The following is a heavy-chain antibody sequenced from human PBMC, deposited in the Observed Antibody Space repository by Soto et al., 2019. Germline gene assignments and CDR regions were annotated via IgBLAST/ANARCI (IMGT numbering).Heavy chain of an antibody. Sequence: QVQLVQSGAEVKKPGSSVKVSCKASGGTFSSYIISWVRQAPGQGLEWMGRIIPILGIANYAQKFQGRVTITAAKSTSTAYMDLSSLRSEETAVYYCARFPQTAIVGAAYFDYWGQGTLVTVSS. D-gene: IGHD1-26*01. CDR3: ARFPQTAIVGAAYFDY. CDR1: GGTFSSYI. V-gene: IGHV1-69*02. J-gene: IGHJ4*02. CDR2: IIPILGIA.